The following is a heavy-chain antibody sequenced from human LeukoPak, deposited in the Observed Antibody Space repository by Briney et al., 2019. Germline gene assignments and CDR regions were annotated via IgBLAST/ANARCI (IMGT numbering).Heavy chain of an antibody. Sequence: GESLKISCKGSGYSFTSYWIGWVRQMPGKGLEWMGIIYPGDSDTRYSPSFQGQVTISADKSISTAYLQWSSLKASDTAMYYCARHPWFGGVVGTHDDRFDYWGQGTLVTVSS. CDR1: GYSFTSYW. D-gene: IGHD3-16*01. CDR2: IYPGDSDT. V-gene: IGHV5-51*01. CDR3: ARHPWFGGVVGTHDDRFDY. J-gene: IGHJ4*02.